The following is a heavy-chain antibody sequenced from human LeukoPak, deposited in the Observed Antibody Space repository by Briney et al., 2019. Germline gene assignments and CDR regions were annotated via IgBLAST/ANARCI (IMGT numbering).Heavy chain of an antibody. CDR3: ARGYFDTSGSSNPFDY. J-gene: IGHJ4*02. CDR1: GDSISGYY. CDR2: IHSSGTT. V-gene: IGHV4-4*09. D-gene: IGHD3-22*01. Sequence: SETLSLTCTVSGDSISGYYWPWIRQTPGGGLEGIASIHSSGTTKYNPSLKSRVTMSVDTSKNQFSLRLTSVTAADTAVYFCARGYFDTSGSSNPFDYWGQGALVTVSS.